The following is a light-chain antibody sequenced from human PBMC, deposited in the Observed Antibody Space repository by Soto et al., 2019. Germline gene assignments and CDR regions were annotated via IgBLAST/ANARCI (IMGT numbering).Light chain of an antibody. J-gene: IGKJ1*01. CDR3: QKYNSASWT. CDR1: QGISNY. CDR2: AAS. V-gene: IGKV1-27*01. Sequence: DIQMTQSPSSLSASVGYIVTITCRASQGISNYLAWYQQKPGKVPKLLIYAASTLQSGVPSRFSGSGSGTDFTLTISSLQPEDVATYYCQKYNSASWTFGQGTKVEIK.